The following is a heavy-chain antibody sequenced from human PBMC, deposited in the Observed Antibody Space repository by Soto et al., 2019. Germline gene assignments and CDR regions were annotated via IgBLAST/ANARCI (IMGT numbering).Heavy chain of an antibody. CDR1: SGSINNYY. D-gene: IGHD6-13*01. J-gene: IGHJ4*02. Sequence: QVQLQESGPGLVKPSETLSLTCTVSSGSINNYYWRWIRQPPGKGLEWSGYIDYSGGTNYSPSLRSRVTIAVDTSKNRIALNLTSVTAADTAIYDCARHRLPGSSGWYGVDSWCQGTLVTVSS. CDR2: IDYSGGT. CDR3: ARHRLPGSSGWYGVDS. V-gene: IGHV4-59*08.